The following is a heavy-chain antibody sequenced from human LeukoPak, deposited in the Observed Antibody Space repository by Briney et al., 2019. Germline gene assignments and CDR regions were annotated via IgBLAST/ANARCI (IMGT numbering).Heavy chain of an antibody. CDR2: IYSGGST. V-gene: IGHV3-66*01. CDR3: ARDGPIAVAGTYFDY. D-gene: IGHD6-19*01. Sequence: PGGSPRLSCAASGFTVSSNYMSWVRQAPGKGLEWVSVIYSGGSTHYADSVKGRFTISRDNSKNTLYLQMNSLRAEDTAVYYCARDGPIAVAGTYFDYWGQGTLVTVSS. J-gene: IGHJ4*02. CDR1: GFTVSSNY.